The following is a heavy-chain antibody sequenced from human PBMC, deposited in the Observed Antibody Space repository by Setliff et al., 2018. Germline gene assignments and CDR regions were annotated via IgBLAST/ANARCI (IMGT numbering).Heavy chain of an antibody. J-gene: IGHJ4*02. CDR1: GFTFSSYS. D-gene: IGHD2-15*01. CDR3: ALAYGGNWLDY. Sequence: PGGSLRLSCAASGFTFSSYSMNWVRQAPGKGLEWVSYISSSGSSIYYADSVKGRFTISRDNAKNSLYLQMNSLRAEDTAVYYCALAYGGNWLDYWGQGTLVTVSS. V-gene: IGHV3-48*01. CDR2: ISSSGSSI.